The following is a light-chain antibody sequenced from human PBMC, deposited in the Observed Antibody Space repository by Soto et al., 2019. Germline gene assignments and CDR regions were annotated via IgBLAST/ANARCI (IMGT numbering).Light chain of an antibody. CDR3: SSYTSSSTLL. CDR1: SSDVGGYNY. J-gene: IGLJ2*01. Sequence: QSVLTQPASVSGSPGQSITISCTGTSSDVGGYNYVSWYQQHPGKAPKLMIYDVSNRPSGVSNRFSGSKSGNTASLTNSGLQAEDEADYYCSSYTSSSTLLFGGGTKVTVL. V-gene: IGLV2-14*01. CDR2: DVS.